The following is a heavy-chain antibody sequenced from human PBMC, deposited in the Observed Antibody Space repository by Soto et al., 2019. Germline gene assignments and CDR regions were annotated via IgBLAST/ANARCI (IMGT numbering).Heavy chain of an antibody. CDR2: ISSSSSYI. D-gene: IGHD3-22*01. J-gene: IGHJ3*02. V-gene: IGHV3-21*01. Sequence: GGSLRLSCAASGFTFSSYSMNWVRQAPGKGLEWVSSISSSSSYIYYADSVKGRFTISRDNAKNPLYLQMNSLRAEDTAVYYCARDRIYYDSSGAFDIWGQGTMVTVSS. CDR3: ARDRIYYDSSGAFDI. CDR1: GFTFSSYS.